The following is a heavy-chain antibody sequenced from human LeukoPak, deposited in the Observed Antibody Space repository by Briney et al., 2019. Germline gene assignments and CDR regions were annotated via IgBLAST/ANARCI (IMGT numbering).Heavy chain of an antibody. CDR2: IWYDGSNK. CDR1: GFTFSSYG. J-gene: IGHJ4*02. Sequence: PGRSLRLSCAASGFTFSSYGMHWGRQAPGKGLEWVAVIWYDGSNKYYADSVKGRFTISRDNSKNTLFLQMNSLRAEDTAVYYCARDPDDYGDYSYFDYWGQGTLVTVSS. V-gene: IGHV3-33*01. CDR3: ARDPDDYGDYSYFDY. D-gene: IGHD4-17*01.